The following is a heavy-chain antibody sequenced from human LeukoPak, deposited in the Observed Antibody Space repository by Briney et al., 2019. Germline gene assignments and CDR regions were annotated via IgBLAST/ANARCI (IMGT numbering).Heavy chain of an antibody. Sequence: PSETLSLTCTVSGGSVSSGTYYWNWIRQPPGKGLEWIGEINHSGSTNYNPSLKSRVTISVDTSKNQFSLKLSSVTAADTAVYYCARGVTLLRYFDWYKYRAYYFDYWGQGTLVTVSS. CDR1: GGSVSSGTYY. J-gene: IGHJ4*02. CDR2: INHSGST. D-gene: IGHD3-9*01. V-gene: IGHV4-39*07. CDR3: ARGVTLLRYFDWYKYRAYYFDY.